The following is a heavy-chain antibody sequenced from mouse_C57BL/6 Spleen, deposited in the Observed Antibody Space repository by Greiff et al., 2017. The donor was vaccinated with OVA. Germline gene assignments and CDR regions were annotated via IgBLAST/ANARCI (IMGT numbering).Heavy chain of an antibody. CDR3: ARHWDSYAMDY. CDR1: GYTFTSYW. V-gene: IGHV1-50*01. D-gene: IGHD4-1*01. Sequence: VQLQQPGAELVKPGASVKLSCKASGYTFTSYWMQWVKQRPGQGLEWIGEIDPSDSYTNYNQQSTGKATLTVDTSSSTAYMQLSSLTAEDSAVYYCARHWDSYAMDYWGQGTSVTVSS. J-gene: IGHJ4*01. CDR2: IDPSDSYT.